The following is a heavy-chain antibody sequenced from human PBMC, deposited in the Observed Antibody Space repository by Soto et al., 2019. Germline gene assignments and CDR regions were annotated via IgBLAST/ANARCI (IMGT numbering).Heavy chain of an antibody. Sequence: QVQLQQWGAGLLKPSETLSLTCAVYGGSFSGYQWSWIRQTPGKGLEWSGEINDSGNINYNPSLRSRDTLLVDTAKKQLSLKLSSVTAAVTAVYFCARGLILWFGEISRRGGYCCYRDAGGKGTTVTVSS. D-gene: IGHD3-10*01. CDR1: GGSFSGYQ. J-gene: IGHJ6*03. CDR3: ARGLILWFGEISRRGGYCCYRDA. V-gene: IGHV4-34*01. CDR2: INDSGNI.